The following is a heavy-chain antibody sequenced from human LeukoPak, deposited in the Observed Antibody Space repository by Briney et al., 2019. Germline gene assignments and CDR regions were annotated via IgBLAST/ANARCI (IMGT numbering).Heavy chain of an antibody. V-gene: IGHV1-18*01. CDR1: GYTFTSYG. J-gene: IGHJ6*03. Sequence: GASVKVSCKASGYTFTSYGISWVRQAPGQGLEWMGWISAYNGNTNYAQKLQGRVTMTTDTPTSTAYMELRSLRSDDTAVYYCAREASRFDYYDSSGYSRGIYYYYYYTDVWGKGTTVTVSS. CDR3: AREASRFDYYDSSGYSRGIYYYYYYTDV. D-gene: IGHD3-22*01. CDR2: ISAYNGNT.